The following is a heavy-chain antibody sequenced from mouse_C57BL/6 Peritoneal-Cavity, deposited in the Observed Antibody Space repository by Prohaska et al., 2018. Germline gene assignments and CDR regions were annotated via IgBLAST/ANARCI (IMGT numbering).Heavy chain of an antibody. J-gene: IGHJ4*01. V-gene: IGHV4-1*01. CDR2: INPDSSTI. CDR3: ASSNSYAMDY. Sequence: EVKLLQSGGGLVQPGGSLKLSCAASGIDFSRYWMSWVRRAPGKGLEWIGEINPDSSTINYAPSLKDKLIISRDNAKNTLYLQMSKVRSEDTDLYYCASSNSYAMDYWGQGTSVTVSS. CDR1: GIDFSRYW. D-gene: IGHD2-5*01.